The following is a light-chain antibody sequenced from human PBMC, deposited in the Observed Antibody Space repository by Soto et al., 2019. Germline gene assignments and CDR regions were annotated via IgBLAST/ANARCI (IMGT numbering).Light chain of an antibody. Sequence: EIGMTQSPATLSVSPGERATLSCRASQSVRSNLAWHQQKPGQAPRLLIYAASTRATGVPARFSGSGSGTEFTLTIRDLQSEDFAVYFCKHYDIWPLTFGGGTRLEIK. J-gene: IGKJ5*01. CDR1: QSVRSN. V-gene: IGKV3-15*01. CDR3: KHYDIWPLT. CDR2: AAS.